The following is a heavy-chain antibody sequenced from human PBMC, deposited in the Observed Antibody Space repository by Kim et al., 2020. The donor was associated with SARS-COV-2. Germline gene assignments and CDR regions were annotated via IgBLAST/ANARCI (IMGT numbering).Heavy chain of an antibody. CDR3: ARYRGGSTPNDH. V-gene: IGHV3-23*01. Sequence: GGSLRLSCVASGFSFNNYGGAWVRQAPGKGLEWVSGIGVGGSTTHADGVKGRFSMSRDTSKTTLFLPMNSLGADDSAVYYCARYRGGSTPNDHWGRGNLVSVSS. CDR2: IGVGGST. CDR1: GFSFNNYG. D-gene: IGHD3-16*01. J-gene: IGHJ4*02.